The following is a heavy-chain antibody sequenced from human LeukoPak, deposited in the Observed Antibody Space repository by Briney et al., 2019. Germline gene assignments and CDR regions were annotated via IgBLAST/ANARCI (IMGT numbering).Heavy chain of an antibody. D-gene: IGHD6-6*01. CDR2: IWYDGSNK. J-gene: IGHJ4*02. V-gene: IGHV3-33*06. CDR1: GFTFSSYR. Sequence: GRSLRLSCTASGFTFSSYRMHGARHAPGKGLEGGAVIWYDGSNKYYAGSVNGRFTISRDNSKITLYLQMNSLRAEDTAVYYCAKPGISSTFDYWGQGTLVIVSS. CDR3: AKPGISSTFDY.